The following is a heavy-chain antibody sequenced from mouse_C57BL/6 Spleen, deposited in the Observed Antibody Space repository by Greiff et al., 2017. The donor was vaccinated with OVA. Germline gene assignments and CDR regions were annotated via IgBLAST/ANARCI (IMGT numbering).Heavy chain of an antibody. V-gene: IGHV5-17*01. D-gene: IGHD1-1*01. CDR3: AMITTVVAKGWYFDV. CDR1: GFTFSDYG. J-gene: IGHJ1*03. CDR2: ISSGSSTI. Sequence: EVQRVESGGGLVKPGGSLKLSCAASGFTFSDYGMPWVRQAPEKGLEWVAYISSGSSTIYYADTVKGRFTISRDNAKNTLFLQMTSLRSEDTAMYYCAMITTVVAKGWYFDVWGTGTTVTVSS.